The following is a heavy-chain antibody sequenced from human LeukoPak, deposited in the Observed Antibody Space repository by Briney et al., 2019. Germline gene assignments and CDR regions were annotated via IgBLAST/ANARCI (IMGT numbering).Heavy chain of an antibody. Sequence: SETLSLTCTVSGGSISSGGYYWSWIRQHPGKGLEWIGYIYYSGSTYYNPSLKSRVTISVDTSKNQFSLKLSSVTAADTAVYYCARVPQPPYSGSYYFLYFDYWGQGTLVTVSS. J-gene: IGHJ4*02. V-gene: IGHV4-31*03. D-gene: IGHD1-26*01. CDR3: ARVPQPPYSGSYYFLYFDY. CDR2: IYYSGST. CDR1: GGSISSGGYY.